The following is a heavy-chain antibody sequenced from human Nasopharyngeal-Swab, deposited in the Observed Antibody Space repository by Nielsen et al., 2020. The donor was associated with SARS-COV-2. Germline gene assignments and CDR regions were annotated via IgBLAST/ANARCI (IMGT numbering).Heavy chain of an antibody. Sequence: GESLKISCAASGFTFSSYSMNWVRQAPGKGLEWVSYISSSSSTIYYADSVKGRFTISRDNAKNSLYLQMNSLRAEDTAVYYCARDQGVNYDFWSGYNNWFDSWGQGTLVTVSS. V-gene: IGHV3-48*01. CDR3: ARDQGVNYDFWSGYNNWFDS. CDR2: ISSSSSTI. J-gene: IGHJ5*01. D-gene: IGHD3-3*01. CDR1: GFTFSSYS.